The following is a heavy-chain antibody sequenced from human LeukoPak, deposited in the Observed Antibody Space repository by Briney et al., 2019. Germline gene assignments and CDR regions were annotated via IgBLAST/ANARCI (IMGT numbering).Heavy chain of an antibody. CDR2: INPNSGGT. CDR1: GYTFTGYY. Sequence: GASVKVSCKASGYTFTGYYMHWVRQAPGQGLEWVGWINPNSGGTNYAQKFQGRVTMTRDTSISTAYMELSRLRSDDTAVYYCARSPDYGDQYYYYYYGMDVWGQGTTVTVSS. J-gene: IGHJ6*02. V-gene: IGHV1-2*02. CDR3: ARSPDYGDQYYYYYYGMDV. D-gene: IGHD4-17*01.